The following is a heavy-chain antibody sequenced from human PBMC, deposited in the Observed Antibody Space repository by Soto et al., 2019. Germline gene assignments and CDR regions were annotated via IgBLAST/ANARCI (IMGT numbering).Heavy chain of an antibody. J-gene: IGHJ4*02. Sequence: GESLKISCKGSGYKFTTYWIGWVRQMPGKGLEWMAIIYPDDSDSRYSPSFQGQVTISANKSISTAYLQWSSLKASDTAIYYCVATYGDYLDYWGQGTLVTVSS. CDR2: IYPDDSDS. CDR1: GYKFTTYW. D-gene: IGHD4-17*01. V-gene: IGHV5-51*01. CDR3: VATYGDYLDY.